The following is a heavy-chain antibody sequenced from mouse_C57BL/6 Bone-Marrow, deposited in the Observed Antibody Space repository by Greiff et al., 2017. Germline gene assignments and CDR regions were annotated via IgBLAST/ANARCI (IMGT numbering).Heavy chain of an antibody. D-gene: IGHD2-12*01. V-gene: IGHV5-6*01. J-gene: IGHJ2*01. CDR1: GFTFSSYG. CDR3: ARHVTSPLYYFDY. Sequence: DVHLVESGGDLVKPGGSLKLSCAASGFTFSSYGMSWVRQTPDKRLEWVATISSGGSYTYYPDSVKGRFTISRDNAKNTLYLQMSSLKSEDTAMYYCARHVTSPLYYFDYWGQGTTLTVSS. CDR2: ISSGGSYT.